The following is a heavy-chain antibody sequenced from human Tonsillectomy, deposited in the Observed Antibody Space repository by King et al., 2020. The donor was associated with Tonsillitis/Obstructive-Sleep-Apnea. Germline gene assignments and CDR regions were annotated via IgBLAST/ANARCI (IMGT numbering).Heavy chain of an antibody. V-gene: IGHV3-48*03. Sequence: VQLVESGGGLVQTGGSLRLSCAASGFTFSSYEMNWVRQAPGKGLEWVSYISSSGSTIYYADSVKGRFTISRDNAKNSLYLQMNRLRAEETAVYYCARVLVGQLCAHDYWGEGTLVTVSS. CDR1: GFTFSSYE. D-gene: IGHD5-18*01. CDR2: ISSSGSTI. CDR3: ARVLVGQLCAHDY. J-gene: IGHJ4*02.